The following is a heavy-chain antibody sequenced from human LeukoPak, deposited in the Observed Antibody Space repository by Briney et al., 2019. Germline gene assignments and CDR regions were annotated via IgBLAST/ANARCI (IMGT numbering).Heavy chain of an antibody. V-gene: IGHV3-30-3*01. CDR1: GFTLSSYA. J-gene: IGHJ4*02. CDR3: ARSIVRGITAALDY. Sequence: GGSLRLSCAASGFTLSSYAMHWVRQAPGKGLEWVAVISYDGSSKYYADSVKGRFTISRDNSKNTLYLQMNSLRDEDTALYYCARSIVRGITAALDYWGQGALVTVSS. CDR2: ISYDGSSK. D-gene: IGHD6-13*01.